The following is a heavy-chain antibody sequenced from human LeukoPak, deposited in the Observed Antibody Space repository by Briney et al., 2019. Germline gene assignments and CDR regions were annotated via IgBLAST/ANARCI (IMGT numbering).Heavy chain of an antibody. CDR1: GFSFSNYS. Sequence: GGSLRVSCAASGFSFSNYSMNWVRQAPGKRLEWVSSINSSSGYIYYADSVKGRFTISRDNAKNSLYLQVNSLRAEDTAVYYCARALPSYSSSWYGGFSVGGFDYWGQGTLVTVSS. D-gene: IGHD6-13*01. J-gene: IGHJ4*02. CDR3: ARALPSYSSSWYGGFSVGGFDY. V-gene: IGHV3-21*01. CDR2: INSSSGYI.